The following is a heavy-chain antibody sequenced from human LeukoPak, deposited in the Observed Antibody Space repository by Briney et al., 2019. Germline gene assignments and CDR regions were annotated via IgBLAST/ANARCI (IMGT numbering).Heavy chain of an antibody. CDR2: IKQDGSEK. CDR1: GFTFSSYW. V-gene: IGHV3-7*01. J-gene: IGHJ4*02. Sequence: GGSLRLSCAASGFTFSSYWMSWVRQAPGKGLEWVANIKQDGSEKYYVDSVKGRFTISRDNAKNSLYLQMNSLRAEDTAVYYCARDKAPPYDSHDYWGQGTLVTVSS. D-gene: IGHD3-3*01. CDR3: ARDKAPPYDSHDY.